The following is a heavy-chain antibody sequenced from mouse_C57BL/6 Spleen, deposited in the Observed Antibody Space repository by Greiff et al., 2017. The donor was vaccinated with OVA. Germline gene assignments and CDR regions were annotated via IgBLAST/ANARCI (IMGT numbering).Heavy chain of an antibody. CDR3: ARRDYPYAMDY. CDR1: GYSFTGYF. V-gene: IGHV1-20*01. CDR2: INPYNGDT. J-gene: IGHJ4*01. D-gene: IGHD2-4*01. Sequence: VQLQQSGPELVKPGDSVTISCKASGYSFTGYFMNWVMQSHGKSLEWIGRINPYNGDTFYNQKFKGKATLTVDKSSSTAHMELRSLTSEDSAVYYCARRDYPYAMDYWGQGTSVTVSS.